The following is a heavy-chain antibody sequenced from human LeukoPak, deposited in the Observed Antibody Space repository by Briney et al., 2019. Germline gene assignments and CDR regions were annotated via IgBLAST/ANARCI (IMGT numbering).Heavy chain of an antibody. CDR2: ISAYNGNT. J-gene: IGHJ4*02. D-gene: IGHD5-18*01. Sequence: ASVKVSCKASGYTFTSYGISWMRQAPGQGLEWMGWISAYNGNTNYAQKLQGRVTMTTDTSTSTAYMELRSLRSDDTAVYYCARAISASGYSYGPVDYWGQGTLVTVSS. CDR1: GYTFTSYG. CDR3: ARAISASGYSYGPVDY. V-gene: IGHV1-18*01.